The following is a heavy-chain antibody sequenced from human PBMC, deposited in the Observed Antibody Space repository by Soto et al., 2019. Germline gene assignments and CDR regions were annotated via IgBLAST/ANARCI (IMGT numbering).Heavy chain of an antibody. V-gene: IGHV1-69*12. CDR2: ISPIFGTA. D-gene: IGHD5-12*01. J-gene: IGHJ4*02. CDR3: ARDRDGYNYLFAY. Sequence: QVQLVQSGAEVKKPGSSVKVSCKASGGTFSSYAISWVRQAPGQGLEWMGGISPIFGTANYAQKFQGRVTITAAESTSTADMELSSLRSEDTAVYYCARDRDGYNYLFAYWGQGTLVTVAS. CDR1: GGTFSSYA.